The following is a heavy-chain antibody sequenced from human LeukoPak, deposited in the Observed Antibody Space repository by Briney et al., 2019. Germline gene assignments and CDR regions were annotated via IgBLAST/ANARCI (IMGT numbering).Heavy chain of an antibody. CDR1: GDSITSSDYS. D-gene: IGHD3-22*01. Sequence: SQTLSLTCAVSGDSITSSDYSWSWIRQPPGKGLEWIGYIYQSGSTYYSPSLKSRVTISVDRSMNQFSLNLSSVTAADTAVYYCARGWGTFYFASRDYHTYYFDCWGQGTLVTVSS. CDR3: ARGWGTFYFASRDYHTYYFDC. CDR2: IYQSGST. V-gene: IGHV4-30-2*01. J-gene: IGHJ4*02.